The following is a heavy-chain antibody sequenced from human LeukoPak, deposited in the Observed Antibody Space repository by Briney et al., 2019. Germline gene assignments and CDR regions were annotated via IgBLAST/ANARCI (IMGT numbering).Heavy chain of an antibody. Sequence: GASVKVSCKASGYTFTSYYMHWVRQAPGQGLEWMGIINPSGGSTSYAQKFQGRVTMTRDMSTSTVYMELSRLRSDDTAVYYCARGGYSYGYSQNGLDYWGQGTLVTVSS. CDR2: INPSGGST. CDR3: ARGGYSYGYSQNGLDY. V-gene: IGHV1-46*01. CDR1: GYTFTSYY. D-gene: IGHD5-18*01. J-gene: IGHJ4*02.